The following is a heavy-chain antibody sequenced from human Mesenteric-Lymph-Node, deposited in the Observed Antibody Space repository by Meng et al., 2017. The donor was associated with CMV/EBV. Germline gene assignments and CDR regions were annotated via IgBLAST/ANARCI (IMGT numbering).Heavy chain of an antibody. Sequence: LSLTCTVSGGSISSYYWSWIRQPPGKGLEWVSGVSWNTGTIGYADSVKGRFTISRDNAKNSLYLQMNSLRAEDTALYYCAKDSGYRGYYYYGMDVWGQGTTVTVSS. J-gene: IGHJ6*02. CDR3: AKDSGYRGYYYYGMDV. CDR2: VSWNTGTI. CDR1: GGSISSYY. D-gene: IGHD3-22*01. V-gene: IGHV3-9*01.